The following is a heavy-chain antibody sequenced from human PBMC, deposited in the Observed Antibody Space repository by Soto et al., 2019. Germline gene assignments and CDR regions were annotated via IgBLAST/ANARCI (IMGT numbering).Heavy chain of an antibody. J-gene: IGHJ4*02. Sequence: QITLKESGPTLVKPTQTLTLTCTFSGFSLSTRGVGVGWIRQPPGKALEWLALIYWDDDEGYSPSLKSRLTTTKDTSKNQVVLIMTNIDPVDTATYYCAHRPRGYTYHFDYWGQGTLVTVSS. CDR3: AHRPRGYTYHFDY. CDR2: IYWDDDE. V-gene: IGHV2-5*02. CDR1: GFSLSTRGVG. D-gene: IGHD5-18*01.